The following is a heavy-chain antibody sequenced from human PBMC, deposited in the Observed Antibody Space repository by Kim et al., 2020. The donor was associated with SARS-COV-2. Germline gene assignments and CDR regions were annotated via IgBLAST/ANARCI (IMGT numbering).Heavy chain of an antibody. J-gene: IGHJ6*02. CDR1: GGSISSGGYY. D-gene: IGHD6-13*01. Sequence: SETLSLTCTVSGGSISSGGYYWSWIRQHPGKGMEWIGYIYYSGSTYYNPSLKSRVTISVDTSKNQFSLKLSSVTAADTAVYYCARDEDSSSWYVGRPYGMDVWGQGTTVTVSS. CDR3: ARDEDSSSWYVGRPYGMDV. V-gene: IGHV4-31*03. CDR2: IYYSGST.